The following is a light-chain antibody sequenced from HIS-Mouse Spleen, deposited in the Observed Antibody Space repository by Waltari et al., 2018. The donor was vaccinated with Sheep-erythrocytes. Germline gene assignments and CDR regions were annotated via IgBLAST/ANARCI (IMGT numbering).Light chain of an antibody. CDR1: QSISSY. J-gene: IGKJ4*01. Sequence: DIQMTQSPSSLSASVGDRVTITCRASQSISSYLNWYQQKPGKAPKLLIYAASSLQIGVPSRFSCSGSGTEFTLTISSLQPEDFATYYCQQSYSTPPLTFGGGTKVEIK. CDR3: QQSYSTPPLT. CDR2: AAS. V-gene: IGKV1-39*01.